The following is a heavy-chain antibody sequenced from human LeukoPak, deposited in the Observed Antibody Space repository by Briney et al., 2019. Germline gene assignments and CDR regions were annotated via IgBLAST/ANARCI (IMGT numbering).Heavy chain of an antibody. CDR3: ARQVAHCGGDCYLNWFDP. CDR1: GGSISSSSYY. CDR2: IYSSGST. V-gene: IGHV4-39*01. J-gene: IGHJ5*02. Sequence: SETLSLTCTVSGGSISSSSYYWGWIRQPPGKGLEWIGSIYSSGSTYYNPSLKSRVTISVDTSKNQCATKMSSVTAADTAVYYCARQVAHCGGDCYLNWFDPWGQGTLVTVSS. D-gene: IGHD2-21*02.